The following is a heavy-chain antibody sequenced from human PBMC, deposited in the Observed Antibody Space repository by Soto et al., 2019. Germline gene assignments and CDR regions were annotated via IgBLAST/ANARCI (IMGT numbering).Heavy chain of an antibody. Sequence: EVQLVESGGGLVQPGGSLRLSCAASGFTFSSYWMHWVRQAPGKGLVWVSRINSDGSSTSYADSVKGRFTISRDNAKNTLYLPMSRLRAEDTAVYYCARVGAARPWDYWGQGTLVTVSS. D-gene: IGHD6-6*01. V-gene: IGHV3-74*01. CDR3: ARVGAARPWDY. J-gene: IGHJ4*02. CDR2: INSDGSST. CDR1: GFTFSSYW.